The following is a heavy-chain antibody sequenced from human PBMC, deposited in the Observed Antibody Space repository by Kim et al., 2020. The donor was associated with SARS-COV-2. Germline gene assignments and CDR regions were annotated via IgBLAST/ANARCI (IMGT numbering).Heavy chain of an antibody. CDR1: GFTFDDYG. D-gene: IGHD6-19*01. Sequence: GGSLRLSCAASGFTFDDYGMSWVRQAPGKGLEWVSGINWNGGSTGYADSVKGRFTISRDNAKNSLYLQMNSLRAEDTALYHCARDLGDSSGSPFDPWGQGTLVTVSS. J-gene: IGHJ5*02. CDR3: ARDLGDSSGSPFDP. CDR2: INWNGGST. V-gene: IGHV3-20*01.